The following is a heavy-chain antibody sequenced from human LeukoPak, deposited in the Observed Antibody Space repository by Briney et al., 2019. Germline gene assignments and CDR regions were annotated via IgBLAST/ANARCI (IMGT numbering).Heavy chain of an antibody. V-gene: IGHV4-30-4*08. J-gene: IGHJ4*02. CDR2: IYYSGST. Sequence: SETLSLTCTVSGGSISSGDYYWSWIRQPPGKGLEWIGYIYYSGSTYYNPSLKSRVTISVDTSKNQFSLKLSSVTAADTAVYYCAREGSKSGYSPNDSVDYWGQGTLVTVFS. D-gene: IGHD3-3*01. CDR1: GGSISSGDYY. CDR3: AREGSKSGYSPNDSVDY.